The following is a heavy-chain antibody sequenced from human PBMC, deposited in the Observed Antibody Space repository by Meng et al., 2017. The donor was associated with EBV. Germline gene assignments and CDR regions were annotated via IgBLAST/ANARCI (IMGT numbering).Heavy chain of an antibody. D-gene: IGHD6-19*01. CDR1: GYTFTGYY. V-gene: IGHV1-2*06. CDR3: ARVGIAVAGTGDY. Sequence: GQVVQSGAELKKPGASGKVSCKASGYTFTGYYMHWVRQAPGQGLEWMGRINPNSGGTNYAQKFQGRVTMTRDTSISTAYMELSRLRSDDTAVYYCARVGIAVAGTGDYWGQGTLVTVSS. CDR2: INPNSGGT. J-gene: IGHJ4*02.